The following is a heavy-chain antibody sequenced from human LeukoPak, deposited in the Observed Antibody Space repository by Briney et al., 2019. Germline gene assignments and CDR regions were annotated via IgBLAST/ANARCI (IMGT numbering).Heavy chain of an antibody. CDR1: GGSISSYY. CDR2: IYYSGST. CDR3: ARGGIADRLGN. J-gene: IGHJ4*02. V-gene: IGHV4-59*12. D-gene: IGHD6-6*01. Sequence: SETLSLTCTVSGGSISSYYWSWIRQPPGKGLEWIGYIYYSGSTNYNPSLKSRVTISVDTSQNQFSLRLSYVTAADTAVYYCARGGIADRLGNWGQGTLVTVSS.